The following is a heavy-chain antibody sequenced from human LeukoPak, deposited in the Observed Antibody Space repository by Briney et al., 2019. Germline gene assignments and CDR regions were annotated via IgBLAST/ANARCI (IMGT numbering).Heavy chain of an antibody. CDR3: ASKRGYSGYDEFDY. V-gene: IGHV1-8*01. CDR2: MNTNSGNT. D-gene: IGHD5-12*01. J-gene: IGHJ4*02. CDR1: GYTFTSYD. Sequence: ASVKVSCKASGYTFTSYDINWVRQATGQGLEWMGWMNTNSGNTGYAQKFQGRVTMTRNTSISTAYMELSSLRSEDTAVYYCASKRGYSGYDEFDYWGQGTLVTVSS.